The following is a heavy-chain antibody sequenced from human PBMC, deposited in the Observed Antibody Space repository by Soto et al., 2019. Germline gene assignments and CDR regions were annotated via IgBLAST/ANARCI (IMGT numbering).Heavy chain of an antibody. V-gene: IGHV1-69*04. CDR2: IIPILGIA. Sequence: ASVKVSCKASGGTFSSYTISWVRQAPGQGLEWMGRIIPILGIANYAQKFQGRVTITADKSTSTAYMELSSLRSEDTAVYYCARDLLSAYGMDVWGQGTTVTVSS. D-gene: IGHD3-16*02. J-gene: IGHJ6*02. CDR1: GGTFSSYT. CDR3: ARDLLSAYGMDV.